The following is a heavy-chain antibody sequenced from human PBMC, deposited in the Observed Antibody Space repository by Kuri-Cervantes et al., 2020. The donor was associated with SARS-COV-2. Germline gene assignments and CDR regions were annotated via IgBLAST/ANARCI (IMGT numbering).Heavy chain of an antibody. Sequence: SVKVSCKASGGTFSSYAISWVRQAPGQGLEWMGGIIPIFGTANYAQEFQGRVTITADESTSTAYMKLSSLRSEDTAVYYCASAYYDILTGSLKYYFDYWGQGTLVTVSS. V-gene: IGHV1-69*13. CDR3: ASAYYDILTGSLKYYFDY. CDR2: IIPIFGTA. CDR1: GGTFSSYA. D-gene: IGHD3-9*01. J-gene: IGHJ4*02.